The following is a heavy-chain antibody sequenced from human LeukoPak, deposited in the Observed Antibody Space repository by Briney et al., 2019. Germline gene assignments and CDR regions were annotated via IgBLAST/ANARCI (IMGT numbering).Heavy chain of an antibody. Sequence: SETLSLTCTVSGGSISNYYWNWIRQPPGKGPEWIGNIYRGRTRLNPSLTSRVAISVDMSKSQVSLSLTSVTAADTAIYYCAGEGEYGDSYSWGQGALVIVSA. D-gene: IGHD2-21*01. J-gene: IGHJ5*02. CDR1: GGSISNYY. CDR3: AGEGEYGDSYS. V-gene: IGHV4-59*12. CDR2: IYRGRT.